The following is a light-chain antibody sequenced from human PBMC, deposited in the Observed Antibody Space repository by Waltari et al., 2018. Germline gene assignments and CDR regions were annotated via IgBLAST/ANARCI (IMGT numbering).Light chain of an antibody. J-gene: IGLJ2*01. CDR2: DNN. Sequence: QSLLTQPPSVSAAPGQRVTISCSGDRSNIGKHFVCLYQHHPGTPPKLLIDDNNQCPVDLPDRCSAAKSGTSATLVITGLQAGDEGDYYCGTWDASLTGVVFGGGTKVVVL. CDR1: RSNIGKHF. CDR3: GTWDASLTGVV. V-gene: IGLV1-51*01.